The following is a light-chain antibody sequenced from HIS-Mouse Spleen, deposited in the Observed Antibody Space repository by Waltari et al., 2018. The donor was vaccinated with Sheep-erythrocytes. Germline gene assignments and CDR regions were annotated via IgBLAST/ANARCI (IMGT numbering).Light chain of an antibody. Sequence: DIQMTQSPSSLSASVGDRVTITCHASQDISNYLNCYQQKPGKAPKLLIYDASNLETGGPSRFSGSGSGTDFTFTISSLQPEDIATYYCQQYDNLPYTFGQGTKLEIK. V-gene: IGKV1-33*01. J-gene: IGKJ2*01. CDR2: DAS. CDR1: QDISNY. CDR3: QQYDNLPYT.